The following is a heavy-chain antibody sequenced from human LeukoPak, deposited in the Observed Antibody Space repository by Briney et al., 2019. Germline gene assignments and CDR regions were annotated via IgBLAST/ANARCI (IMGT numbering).Heavy chain of an antibody. D-gene: IGHD1-26*01. Sequence: GGSLRLSCAASGFTFSSYSMNWVRQAPGKGLEWVSSISSSSSYICYADSVKGRFTISRDNAKNSLYLQMNSLRAEDTAVYYCARDRGASATDYWGQGTLVTVSS. CDR2: ISSSSSYI. CDR1: GFTFSSYS. CDR3: ARDRGASATDY. V-gene: IGHV3-21*01. J-gene: IGHJ4*02.